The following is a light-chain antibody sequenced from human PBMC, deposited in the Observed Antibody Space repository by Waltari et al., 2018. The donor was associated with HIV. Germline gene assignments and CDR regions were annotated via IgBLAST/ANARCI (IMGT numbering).Light chain of an antibody. CDR1: DSNIGSTH. CDR3: ASWDDNLNSWV. Sequence: QSVVPQPPSASGTPGPRVTISCSGSDSNIGSTHVHWYQDLPGTAPKLLIYKNNQRSSGVPDRFSGSKSDTSASLAISGLRSEDEADYYCASWDDNLNSWVFGGGTKLTVL. CDR2: KNN. J-gene: IGLJ3*02. V-gene: IGLV1-47*01.